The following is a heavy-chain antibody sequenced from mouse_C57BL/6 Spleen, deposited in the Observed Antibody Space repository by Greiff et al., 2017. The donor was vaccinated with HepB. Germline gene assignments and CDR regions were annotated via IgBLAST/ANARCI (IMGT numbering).Heavy chain of an antibody. Sequence: EVMLVESEGGLVQPGSSMKLSCTASGFTFSDYYMAWVRQVPEKGLEWVANINYDGSSTYYLDSLKSRFIISRDNAKNILYLQMSSLKSEDTATYYCARSSYDGYSWFAYWGQGTLVTVSA. V-gene: IGHV5-16*01. J-gene: IGHJ3*01. CDR2: INYDGSST. CDR3: ARSSYDGYSWFAY. CDR1: GFTFSDYY. D-gene: IGHD2-3*01.